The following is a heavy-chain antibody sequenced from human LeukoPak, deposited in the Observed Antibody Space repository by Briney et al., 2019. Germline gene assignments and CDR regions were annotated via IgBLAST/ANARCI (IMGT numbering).Heavy chain of an antibody. CDR3: AGDYYDSSGYNY. J-gene: IGHJ4*02. V-gene: IGHV4-34*01. D-gene: IGHD3-22*01. CDR1: GGSFSGYY. Sequence: SETLSLTCAVYGGSFSGYYWSWIRQPPGKGLEWMGEINHSGSTNYNPPLKSRVTISVDTSKNQFSLKLSSVTAADTAVYYCAGDYYDSSGYNYWGQGTLVTVSS. CDR2: INHSGST.